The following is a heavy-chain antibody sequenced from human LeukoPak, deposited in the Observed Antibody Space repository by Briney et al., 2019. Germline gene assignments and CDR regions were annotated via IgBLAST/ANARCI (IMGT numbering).Heavy chain of an antibody. V-gene: IGHV1-2*02. Sequence: ASVKVSCKASGYTFTGYYMHWVRQAPGQGLEWMGWINPNSGGTNYTQKFQGRVTMTRDTSISTAYMELSRLRSDDTAVYYCARDLVHYYDSSGYYYFDYWGQGTLVTVSS. CDR3: ARDLVHYYDSSGYYYFDY. CDR1: GYTFTGYY. J-gene: IGHJ4*02. CDR2: INPNSGGT. D-gene: IGHD3-22*01.